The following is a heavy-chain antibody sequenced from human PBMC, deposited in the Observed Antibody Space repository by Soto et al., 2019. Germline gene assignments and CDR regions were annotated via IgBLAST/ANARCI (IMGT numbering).Heavy chain of an antibody. V-gene: IGHV1-18*01. CDR3: PRVPPPPDC. Sequence: QVQLVQSGAEVKKPGASVKVSCKASGYTFASYAISWMRQAPGQGLEWMGWISAYNGNTNYAQKLQGRVTMTTDTSQSPAYGGLRILRPDDTAVYYCPRVPPPPDCWGQGTVVT. CDR1: GYTFASYA. D-gene: IGHD2-15*01. J-gene: IGHJ4*02. CDR2: ISAYNGNT.